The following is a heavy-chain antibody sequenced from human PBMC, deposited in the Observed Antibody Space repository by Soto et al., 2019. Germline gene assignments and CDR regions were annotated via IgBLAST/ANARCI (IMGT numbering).Heavy chain of an antibody. CDR3: VRDADETAIVPAPWLV. CDR2: IYHSGST. D-gene: IGHD2-21*02. V-gene: IGHV4-4*02. Sequence: SETLSLTCAVSGGSISSSHWWGWVRQAPGKGLEWIGEIYHSGSTNYNPSLKSRITMSVDKSKNQFSVNLSSVTAADTAVYYCVRDADETAIVPAPWLVWGRGTMVTVSS. J-gene: IGHJ6*02. CDR1: GGSISSSHW.